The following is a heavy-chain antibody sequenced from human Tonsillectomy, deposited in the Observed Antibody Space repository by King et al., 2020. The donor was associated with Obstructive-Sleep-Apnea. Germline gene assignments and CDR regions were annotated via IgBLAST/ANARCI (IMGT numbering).Heavy chain of an antibody. J-gene: IGHJ4*02. Sequence: QLVQSGAEVKKPGASVKVSCKASGYTFTNYGITWVRQAPGQGLGWMGWISAYIGNTNYAQKFQDRVTMTTDTSTSTAYMEVRSLRSDDTAVYYCARIRRGSDYYVFDYWGQGTLVTVSS. V-gene: IGHV1-18*01. CDR2: ISAYIGNT. D-gene: IGHD4-17*01. CDR3: ARIRRGSDYYVFDY. CDR1: GYTFTNYG.